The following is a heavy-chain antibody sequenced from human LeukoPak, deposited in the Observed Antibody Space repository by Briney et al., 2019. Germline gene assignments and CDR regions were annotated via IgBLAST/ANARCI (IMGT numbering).Heavy chain of an antibody. CDR2: IYSGGST. CDR1: GFTVSSNS. V-gene: IGHV3-53*01. CDR3: ARDWFTRLGELSPDRAFDY. Sequence: GGSLRLSCTVSGFTVSSNSMSWVRQAPGKGLEWVSVIYSGGSTYYADSVKGRFTISRDNSKNTLYLQMNSLRAEDTALYYCARDWFTRLGELSPDRAFDYWGQGTLVTVSS. J-gene: IGHJ4*02. D-gene: IGHD3-16*02.